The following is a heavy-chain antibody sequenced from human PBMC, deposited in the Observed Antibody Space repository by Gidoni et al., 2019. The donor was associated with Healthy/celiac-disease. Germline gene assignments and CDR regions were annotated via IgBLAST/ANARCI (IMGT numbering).Heavy chain of an antibody. Sequence: EVQLVESGGGLVTPGGSMRLSCAPSGFPSNSYSMNWVRQAPGKGLEWVSSISSSSSYIYYADSGKGRFTISRDNAKNSLYLQMNSLRAEDTAVYYCARGVPIDYWGQGTLVTVSS. CDR1: GFPSNSYS. V-gene: IGHV3-21*01. J-gene: IGHJ4*02. CDR2: ISSSSSYI. CDR3: ARGVPIDY. D-gene: IGHD3-3*01.